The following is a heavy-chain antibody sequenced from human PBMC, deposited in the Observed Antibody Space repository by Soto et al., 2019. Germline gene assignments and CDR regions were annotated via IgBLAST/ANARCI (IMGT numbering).Heavy chain of an antibody. D-gene: IGHD3-3*01. Sequence: ASVKVSCKASGYTFTGYYMHWVRQAPGQGLEWMGWINPNSGGTNYAQKFQGRVTMTRDTSLSTAYMELSRLRSDDTAVYYCARVNYDFWSGYYTLTGGWFDPWGQGTLVTVSS. CDR1: GYTFTGYY. CDR2: INPNSGGT. J-gene: IGHJ5*02. V-gene: IGHV1-2*02. CDR3: ARVNYDFWSGYYTLTGGWFDP.